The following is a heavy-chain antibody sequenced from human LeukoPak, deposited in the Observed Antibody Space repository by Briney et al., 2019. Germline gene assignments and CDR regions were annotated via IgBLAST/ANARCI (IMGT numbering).Heavy chain of an antibody. J-gene: IGHJ4*02. D-gene: IGHD2-2*01. CDR1: GGSISSYY. Sequence: PSETLSLTCTVSGGSISSYYWSWIRQPPGKGLEWIGYIYYSGSTSYNPSLKSRVTISVDTSKNQFSLKLSSVTAADTAVYYCAREIRDCSSTSCYSYLDYWGQGTLVTVSS. CDR3: AREIRDCSSTSCYSYLDY. V-gene: IGHV4-59*12. CDR2: IYYSGST.